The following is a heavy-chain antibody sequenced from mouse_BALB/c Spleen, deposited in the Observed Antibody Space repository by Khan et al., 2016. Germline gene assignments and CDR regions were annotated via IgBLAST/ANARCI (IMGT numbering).Heavy chain of an antibody. CDR2: INPSTGYT. CDR1: GYTFTSYW. CDR3: ARYHYAMDY. Sequence: QVQLKESGAELAKPGASVKMSCKASGYTFTSYWMHWVKQRPGQGLEWIGYINPSTGYTEYNQKFKDKATLTADKSSSTAYMQLSSLTSEDSAVYYCARYHYAMDYWGQGTSVTVSS. V-gene: IGHV1-7*01. J-gene: IGHJ4*01.